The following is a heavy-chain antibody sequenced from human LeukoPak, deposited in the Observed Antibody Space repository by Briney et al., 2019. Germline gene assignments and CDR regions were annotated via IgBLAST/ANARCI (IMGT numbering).Heavy chain of an antibody. J-gene: IGHJ4*02. D-gene: IGHD3-10*01. CDR3: ARKKGGNTGGVLLWFGELGY. Sequence: AGRSLRLSCAASGFTFSSYGMHWVRQAPGKGLEWVAVIWYDGSNKYYADSVKGRFTISRDNSKNTLYLQMNSLRAEDTAVYYCARKKGGNTGGVLLWFGELGYWGQGTLVTVSS. CDR1: GFTFSSYG. CDR2: IWYDGSNK. V-gene: IGHV3-33*01.